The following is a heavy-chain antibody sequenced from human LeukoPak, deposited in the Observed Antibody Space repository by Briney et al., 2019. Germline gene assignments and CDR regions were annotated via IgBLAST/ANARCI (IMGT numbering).Heavy chain of an antibody. V-gene: IGHV1-2*02. Sequence: AASVKVSCKASGYTFTGYYMHWVRQAPGQGLEWMGWINPNSGGTNYAQKFQGRVTMTRDTSISTAYMELSRLRSDDTAVYYCAIPPLYCSSTSCPYYYYYGMDVWGQGTTVTVSS. CDR2: INPNSGGT. D-gene: IGHD2-2*01. CDR1: GYTFTGYY. J-gene: IGHJ6*02. CDR3: AIPPLYCSSTSCPYYYYYGMDV.